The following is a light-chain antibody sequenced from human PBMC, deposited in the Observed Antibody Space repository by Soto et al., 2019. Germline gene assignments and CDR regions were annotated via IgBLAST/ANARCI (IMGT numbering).Light chain of an antibody. V-gene: IGLV2-14*03. Sequence: ALTQPASVSGSPGQSINISCTGTSSDVGGYNYVSWYQQHPGKAPTVMIYEVSNRPSGVSSRFSGFKSGNTASLTISGLQAEDEADYYCSSYTTGTTLRVFGTGTKVTVL. J-gene: IGLJ1*01. CDR2: EVS. CDR3: SSYTTGTTLRV. CDR1: SSDVGGYNY.